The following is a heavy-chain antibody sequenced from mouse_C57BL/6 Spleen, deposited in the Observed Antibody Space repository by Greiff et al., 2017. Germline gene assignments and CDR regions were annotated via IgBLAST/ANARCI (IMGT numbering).Heavy chain of an antibody. V-gene: IGHV1-80*01. J-gene: IGHJ3*01. CDR3: ASGDSSGTGFAY. D-gene: IGHD3-2*02. CDR2: IYPGDGDT. CDR1: GYAFSSYW. Sequence: ESGAELVKPGASVKISCKASGYAFSSYWMNWVKQRPGKGLEWIGQIYPGDGDTKYNGKFKGKATLTADKSSSTAYMQLSSLTSEDSAVYFCASGDSSGTGFAYWGQGTLVTVSA.